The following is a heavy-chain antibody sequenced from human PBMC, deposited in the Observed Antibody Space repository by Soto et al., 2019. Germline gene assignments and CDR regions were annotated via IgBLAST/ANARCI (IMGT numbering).Heavy chain of an antibody. CDR1: GFSLSTSGVG. Sequence: QITLKESGPTLVKPTQTLTLTCTFSGFSLSTSGVGVGWIRQPPGKALEWLALIYWDDDKRYSPSLKSRLTITKDTSKNQVVLTMTNMDPVDTATYYCAHSGEGTGGTPVQFDYWGQGTLVTVSS. J-gene: IGHJ4*02. CDR3: AHSGEGTGGTPVQFDY. CDR2: IYWDDDK. V-gene: IGHV2-5*02. D-gene: IGHD3-10*01.